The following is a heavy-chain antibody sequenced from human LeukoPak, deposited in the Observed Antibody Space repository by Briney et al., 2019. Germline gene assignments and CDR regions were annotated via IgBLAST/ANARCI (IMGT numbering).Heavy chain of an antibody. CDR2: INPNSGDT. CDR1: GYSFTGYF. Sequence: ASVKVSCKTSGYSFTGYFMHWVRQAPGQGLEWMGWINPNSGDTKYAQKFQGRVTMTRDTSINTAYMELRRLTSDDTAVYYCARVPSMVRGAVNYGMDVWGQGTTVTVSS. D-gene: IGHD3-10*01. V-gene: IGHV1-2*02. J-gene: IGHJ6*02. CDR3: ARVPSMVRGAVNYGMDV.